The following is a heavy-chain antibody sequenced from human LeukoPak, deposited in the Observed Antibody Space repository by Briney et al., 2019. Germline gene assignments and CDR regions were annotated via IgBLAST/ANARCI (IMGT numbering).Heavy chain of an antibody. CDR3: ARHLYGSFDY. V-gene: IGHV3-30-3*01. J-gene: IGHJ4*02. D-gene: IGHD3-10*01. Sequence: GGSLRLSCAASGFTFSSYAMRWVRQAPGKGLEWVAVISYDGSNKYYADSVKGRFTISRDNSKNTLYLQMNSLRAEDTAVYYCARHLYGSFDYWGQGTLVTVSS. CDR2: ISYDGSNK. CDR1: GFTFSSYA.